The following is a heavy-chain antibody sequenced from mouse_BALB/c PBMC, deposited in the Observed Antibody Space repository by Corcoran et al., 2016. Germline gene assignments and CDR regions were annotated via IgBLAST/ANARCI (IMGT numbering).Heavy chain of an antibody. V-gene: IGHV9-3-1*01. CDR1: GYTFTNYG. CDR3: ARDSTTRYAY. J-gene: IGHJ3*01. D-gene: IGHD2-14*01. CDR2: ISTYTGEP. Sequence: QIQLVQSGPELKKPGETVKISCKASGYTFTNYGMNWVKQAPGKGLKWMGWISTYTGEPTYADDFKGRFAFSLETSASTAYLQINNLKNEDTATYFCARDSTTRYAYWGQGTLVTVSA.